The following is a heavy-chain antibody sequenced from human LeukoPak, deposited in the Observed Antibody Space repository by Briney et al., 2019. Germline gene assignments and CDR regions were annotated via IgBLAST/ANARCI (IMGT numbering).Heavy chain of an antibody. Sequence: SETLSLTCNVSGDSISNYYWNWIRQPPGKGLEWIGYIYYSGSTNYNPSLKSRVTISVDTSKNQFSLKLSSVTAADTAVYYCARDSVYSGSSLDYWGQGALVTVSS. J-gene: IGHJ4*02. CDR3: ARDSVYSGSSLDY. CDR1: GDSISNYY. D-gene: IGHD1-26*01. V-gene: IGHV4-59*01. CDR2: IYYSGST.